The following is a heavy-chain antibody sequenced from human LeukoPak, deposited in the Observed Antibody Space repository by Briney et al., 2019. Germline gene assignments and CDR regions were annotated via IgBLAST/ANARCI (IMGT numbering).Heavy chain of an antibody. D-gene: IGHD2-2*01. CDR1: GYTFTGYY. V-gene: IGHV1-2*04. J-gene: IGHJ3*02. CDR3: ARDGDCSSTSCPCAFDI. Sequence: ASVKVSCKASGYTFTGYYMHWVRQAPGQGLEWMGWINPNSGGTNYAQKFQGWVTMTRDTSISTAYMELSRLRSDDTAVYYCARDGDCSSTSCPCAFDIWGQGTMVTVSS. CDR2: INPNSGGT.